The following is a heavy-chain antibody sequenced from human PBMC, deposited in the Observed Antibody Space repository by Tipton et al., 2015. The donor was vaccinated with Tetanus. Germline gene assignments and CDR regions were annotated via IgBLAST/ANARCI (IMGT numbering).Heavy chain of an antibody. CDR1: GYTFTSYG. CDR3: ARDYSIPYYFDY. V-gene: IGHV1-18*01. J-gene: IGHJ4*02. Sequence: QFGAEVKKPGASVKVSCKASGYTFTSYGIAWVRQAPGQGLEWMGWISPYNGNTNYAQNFQGRVTMTTETSTSTAYMELRSLISDDTAVYYCARDYSIPYYFDYWGQGTRVIVSS. D-gene: IGHD4-11*01. CDR2: ISPYNGNT.